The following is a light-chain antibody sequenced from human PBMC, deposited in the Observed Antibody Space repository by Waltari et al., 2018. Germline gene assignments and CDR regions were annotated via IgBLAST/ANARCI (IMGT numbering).Light chain of an antibody. J-gene: IGLJ2*01. CDR1: SSNIGAGYD. Sequence: QSVLTQPHSVSGAPGPRVTISCTGSSSNIGAGYDVHCYQQHPGTAPKLLIYGNSNRPSGVPDRFSGSKSGTSASLAITGLQAEDEADYYCQSYDSSLSVVFGGGTKLTVL. CDR3: QSYDSSLSVV. CDR2: GNS. V-gene: IGLV1-40*01.